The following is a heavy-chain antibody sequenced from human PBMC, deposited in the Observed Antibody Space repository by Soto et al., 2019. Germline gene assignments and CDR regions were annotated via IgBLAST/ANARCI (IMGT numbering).Heavy chain of an antibody. V-gene: IGHV3-23*01. CDR3: AQEGLLRFLEWSHFDY. CDR2: ISGSGGST. D-gene: IGHD3-3*01. J-gene: IGHJ4*02. Sequence: GSLRLSGAPCGFSFSSSAMAGVRQAPGKGLEWVSVISGSGGSTYNADSVKGRFTTSRDNSKNPLYLQMNSLRAEATAVYYCAQEGLLRFLEWSHFDYWGQGTLVT. CDR1: GFSFSSSA.